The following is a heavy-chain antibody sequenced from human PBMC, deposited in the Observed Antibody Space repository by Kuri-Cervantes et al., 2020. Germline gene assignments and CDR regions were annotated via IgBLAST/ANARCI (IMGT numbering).Heavy chain of an antibody. CDR3: ARPGTYYDILTDGMDV. D-gene: IGHD3-9*01. J-gene: IGHJ6*02. Sequence: GGSLRLSCAASGFTFSSYAMHWVRQAPGKGLEWVAVISYDGSNKYYADSVKGRFTISRDDSKNTLYLQMNSLRAEDTAVYYCARPGTYYDILTDGMDVWGQGTTVTVSS. CDR2: ISYDGSNK. V-gene: IGHV3-30-3*01. CDR1: GFTFSSYA.